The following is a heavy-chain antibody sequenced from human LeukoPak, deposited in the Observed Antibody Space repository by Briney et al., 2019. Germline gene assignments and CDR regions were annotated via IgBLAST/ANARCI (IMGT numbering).Heavy chain of an antibody. Sequence: GGSLRLSCAASGFTFSSYSMNWVRQAPGKGLEWVSSISSSSSYIYYADSVKGRFTISRDNAKNSLYLQMNSLRAEDTAVYYCARDTEITIFGVVIGYYGMDVWGQGTTVTVSS. J-gene: IGHJ6*02. CDR1: GFTFSSYS. CDR3: ARDTEITIFGVVIGYYGMDV. CDR2: ISSSSSYI. V-gene: IGHV3-21*01. D-gene: IGHD3-3*01.